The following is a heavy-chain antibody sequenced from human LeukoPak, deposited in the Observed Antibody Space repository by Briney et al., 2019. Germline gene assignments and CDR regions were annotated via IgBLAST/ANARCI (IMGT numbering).Heavy chain of an antibody. Sequence: PSETLSLTCTVSGYSISSGYYWGWIRQPPGKGLEWIGSIYHSGSTYYNPSIKSRVTISVDTSKNQFSLKLSSVTAADTAVYYCARDSRAYCGGDCYSSGWLDPWGQGTLVTVSS. CDR2: IYHSGST. V-gene: IGHV4-38-2*02. CDR1: GYSISSGYY. D-gene: IGHD2-21*01. CDR3: ARDSRAYCGGDCYSSGWLDP. J-gene: IGHJ5*02.